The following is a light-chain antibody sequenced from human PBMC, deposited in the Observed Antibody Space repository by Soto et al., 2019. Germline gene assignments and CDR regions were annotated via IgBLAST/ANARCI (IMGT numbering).Light chain of an antibody. Sequence: EIVLTQSPGTLSLSPGERATLSCRASQSVSSSYLAWYQQKPGQAPRLLIYGASSRATGIPDRFSGSGSGTDFTLTISRLETEDFAVYYCQQYGSSSPITFGQGKRLEIK. J-gene: IGKJ5*01. CDR2: GAS. V-gene: IGKV3-20*01. CDR1: QSVSSSY. CDR3: QQYGSSSPIT.